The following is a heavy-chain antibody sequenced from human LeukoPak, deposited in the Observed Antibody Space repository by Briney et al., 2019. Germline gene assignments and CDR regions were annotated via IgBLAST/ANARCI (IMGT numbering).Heavy chain of an antibody. CDR2: IYNSGTT. J-gene: IGHJ6*03. CDR3: ARGGGYGSGSHSYYYYYMDV. CDR1: GGSISSYY. V-gene: IGHV4-59*01. Sequence: SETLSLTCTVSGGSISSYYWSWIRQPPGKGLEWIGYIYNSGTTNYNPSLKSRVTISVDRSKNQFSLKLRSVTAADTAVYYCARGGGYGSGSHSYYYYYMDVWGKGTTVTVSS. D-gene: IGHD3-10*01.